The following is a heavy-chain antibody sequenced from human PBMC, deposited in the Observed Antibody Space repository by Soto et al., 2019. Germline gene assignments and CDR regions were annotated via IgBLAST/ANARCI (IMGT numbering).Heavy chain of an antibody. CDR2: IYTSGST. CDR1: RGSISSYD. D-gene: IGHD6-19*01. V-gene: IGHV4-4*07. J-gene: IGHJ6*02. CDR3: ARNSWLPRDYYYGMDV. Sequence: SGTMAIITALSRGSISSYDWSWLRQTAGKGLEWLGRIYTSGSTNYNPSLKSRVTMSVDTSKNQFSLKLSSVTAADTAVYYSARNSWLPRDYYYGMDVWGQGTTVPVSS.